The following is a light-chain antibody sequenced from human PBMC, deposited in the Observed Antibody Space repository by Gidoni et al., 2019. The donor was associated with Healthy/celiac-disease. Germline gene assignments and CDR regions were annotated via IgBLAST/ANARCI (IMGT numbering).Light chain of an antibody. Sequence: QSVLTQQPPVSGAPGQRVTISCTGSSPNIGAGYDVHWYQQLPGTAPKLLLYGNSNRPSGVPDRFSGSKSGTSASLAITGLQAEDEADYYCQSYDSSLSGFVVFGGGTKLTVL. V-gene: IGLV1-40*01. J-gene: IGLJ2*01. CDR1: SPNIGAGYD. CDR3: QSYDSSLSGFVV. CDR2: GNS.